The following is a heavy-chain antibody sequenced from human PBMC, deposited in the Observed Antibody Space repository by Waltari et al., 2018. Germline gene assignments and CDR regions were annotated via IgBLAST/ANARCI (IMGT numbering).Heavy chain of an antibody. CDR2: FDPEDGET. Sequence: QVQLVQSGAEVKKPGASVKVSCKVSGYTLTELSMHWVRQAPGKGLEWMGGFDPEDGETIYAQKFQGRVTMTEDTSTDTAYMELSSLRSEDTAVYYCATQRGIYDSSSSGSRAEAFDIWGQGTMVTVSS. J-gene: IGHJ3*02. V-gene: IGHV1-24*01. CDR3: ATQRGIYDSSSSGSRAEAFDI. CDR1: GYTLTELS. D-gene: IGHD3-22*01.